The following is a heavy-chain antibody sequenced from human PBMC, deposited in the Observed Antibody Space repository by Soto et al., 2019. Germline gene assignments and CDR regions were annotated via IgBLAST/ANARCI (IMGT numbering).Heavy chain of an antibody. CDR3: ARDLRIAAAGTFDY. D-gene: IGHD6-13*01. V-gene: IGHV1-18*04. CDR2: ISAYNGNT. Sequence: XSVKVSCKASGYSFTSYGIIWVRQAPGQGLEWMGWISAYNGNTNYAQKLQGRVTMTTDASTSTAYMELRSLRSDDTAVYYCARDLRIAAAGTFDYWGQGTLVTVSS. CDR1: GYSFTSYG. J-gene: IGHJ4*02.